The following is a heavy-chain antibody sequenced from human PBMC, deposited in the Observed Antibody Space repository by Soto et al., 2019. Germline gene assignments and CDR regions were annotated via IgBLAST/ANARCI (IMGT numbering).Heavy chain of an antibody. D-gene: IGHD3-3*01. J-gene: IGHJ4*02. Sequence: GESLKISCAASGFTFSIVWMFWVRQAPGKGLEWLSRINGDGSSSSYVDSVKGRFTISRDNAKDTLYLQMTSLRADDTAVYYCAREWRGGDFWGQGTLVTVSS. CDR3: AREWRGGDF. CDR2: INGDGSSS. CDR1: GFTFSIVW. V-gene: IGHV3-74*01.